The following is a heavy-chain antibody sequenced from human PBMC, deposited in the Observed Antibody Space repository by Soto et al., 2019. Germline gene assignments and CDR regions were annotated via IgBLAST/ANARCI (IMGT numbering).Heavy chain of an antibody. D-gene: IGHD3-10*02. V-gene: IGHV3-30-3*01. CDR1: GFTFSNYA. Sequence: QVQLVESGGGVVQPGRSLRLSCAASGFTFSNYAMHWVRQAPGKGLEWVASILNDGTKKNYADSVKGRFTISRDNSQYTVYLQLNTMRLEDTAVDYCTRGRDGYDWGDAVDIGGQGTLVRVSS. CDR2: ILNDGTKK. J-gene: IGHJ3*02. CDR3: TRGRDGYDWGDAVDI.